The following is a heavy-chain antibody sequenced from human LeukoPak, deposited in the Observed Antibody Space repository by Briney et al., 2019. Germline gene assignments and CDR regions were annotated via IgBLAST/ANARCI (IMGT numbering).Heavy chain of an antibody. V-gene: IGHV1-18*01. CDR2: ISTYNGHT. J-gene: IGHJ3*01. Sequence: ASVKVSCKASGYTFTSYGINWVRQAPGQGLEWMGWISTYNGHTNYAQKFQGRVTMTTDTSTSTASMELRSLRSDDTAVYYCARDHAAGWELPLNWFDPWGQGTMVTVSS. D-gene: IGHD1-26*01. CDR3: ARDHAAGWELPLNWFDP. CDR1: GYTFTSYG.